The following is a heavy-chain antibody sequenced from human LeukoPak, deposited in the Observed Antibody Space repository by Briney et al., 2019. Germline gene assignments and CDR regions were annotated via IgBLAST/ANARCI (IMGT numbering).Heavy chain of an antibody. J-gene: IGHJ4*02. V-gene: IGHV1-8*01. CDR1: GYTFTSYD. Sequence: ASVKVSCKASGYTFTSYDINWVRQATGQGLEWMGWMNPNSGNTGSAQKFQGRVTMTRNTSISTAYMELSSLRSEDTAVYYCARAGSDLYGSGIYYVDSWGQGTLVTVSS. D-gene: IGHD3-10*01. CDR3: ARAGSDLYGSGIYYVDS. CDR2: MNPNSGNT.